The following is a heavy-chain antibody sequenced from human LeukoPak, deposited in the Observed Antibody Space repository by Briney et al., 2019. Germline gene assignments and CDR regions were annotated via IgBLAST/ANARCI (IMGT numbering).Heavy chain of an antibody. CDR1: GGSISSGSYY. V-gene: IGHV4-61*02. Sequence: PSQTLSLTCTVSGGSISSGSYYWSWIRQPAGKGLEWIGRIYTSGSTNYNPSLKSRVTISVDTSKNQFSLKLSSVTAADTAVYYCARDTPLPSHGSWFDPWGQGTLVTVSS. J-gene: IGHJ5*02. CDR3: ARDTPLPSHGSWFDP. D-gene: IGHD5-24*01. CDR2: IYTSGST.